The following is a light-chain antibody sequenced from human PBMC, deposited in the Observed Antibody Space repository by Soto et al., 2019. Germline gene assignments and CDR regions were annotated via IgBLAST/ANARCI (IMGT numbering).Light chain of an antibody. J-gene: IGLJ1*01. CDR2: DNS. Sequence: QPVLTQPPSVSGAPGQRVTISCTGSSSNIGEGNNVHRYQQLPGTAPKLLIYDNSNRPSGVPDRFSGSKSGTSASLAITGLQAEDEADYFCQSYASSLNGLYVFGTGTKLTVL. V-gene: IGLV1-40*01. CDR3: QSYASSLNGLYV. CDR1: SSNIGEGNN.